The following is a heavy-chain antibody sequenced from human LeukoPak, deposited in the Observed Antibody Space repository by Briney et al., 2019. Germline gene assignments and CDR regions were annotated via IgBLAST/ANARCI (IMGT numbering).Heavy chain of an antibody. Sequence: SLSLCSSASGFTFSRYAISWGRPAPGKGLEWVSAISGSGGSTYYADSVKGRFTISRDNSKNTLYLQMNSLRAEDTAVYYCAKDQAATTCYFDYWGQGTLVTVSS. J-gene: IGHJ4*02. D-gene: IGHD2-15*01. V-gene: IGHV3-23*01. CDR2: ISGSGGST. CDR3: AKDQAATTCYFDY. CDR1: GFTFSRYA.